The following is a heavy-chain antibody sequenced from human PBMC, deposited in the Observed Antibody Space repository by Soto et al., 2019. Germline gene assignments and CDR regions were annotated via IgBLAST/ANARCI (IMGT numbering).Heavy chain of an antibody. D-gene: IGHD6-13*01. V-gene: IGHV3-23*01. J-gene: IGHJ4*02. Sequence: GGSLRLSCAASGFTFSSYAMSWVRQAPGKGLEWVSTISSSGGSTYYADSVKGRVTISRDNSKNTLYLQMTSLRAEDTAVYYCAKGAPYSSSGLFDYWGQGTLVTVSS. CDR3: AKGAPYSSSGLFDY. CDR1: GFTFSSYA. CDR2: ISSSGGST.